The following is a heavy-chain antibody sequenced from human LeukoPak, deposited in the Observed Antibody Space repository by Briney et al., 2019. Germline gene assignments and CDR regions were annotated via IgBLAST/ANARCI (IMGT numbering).Heavy chain of an antibody. J-gene: IGHJ3*02. V-gene: IGHV5-51*01. Sequence: GESLKISCKGSGYSFTSYWIGWVRQMPGKGLEWMGIIYPGDSDTRYSPSFQGQVTISADKSISTAYLQWSSLKASDTAMYYCASPAYSGSYHDAFDIWGQGTMVTVSS. CDR2: IYPGDSDT. CDR1: GYSFTSYW. CDR3: ASPAYSGSYHDAFDI. D-gene: IGHD1-26*01.